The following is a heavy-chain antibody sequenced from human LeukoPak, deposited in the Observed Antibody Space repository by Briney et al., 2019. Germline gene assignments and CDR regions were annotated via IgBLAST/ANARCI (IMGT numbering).Heavy chain of an antibody. V-gene: IGHV3-48*02. D-gene: IGHD1-1*01. CDR2: ISNSRSTI. CDR3: ARESEGGTTIDF. J-gene: IGHJ4*02. Sequence: GGSLRLSCVASGFSFSSYSMNWVRQAPGKGLEWVSYISNSRSTIYYANSVKGRFTISRDNANNSLFLQMNSLRDEDTAVYYCARESEGGTTIDFWGQGTLVTVSS. CDR1: GFSFSSYS.